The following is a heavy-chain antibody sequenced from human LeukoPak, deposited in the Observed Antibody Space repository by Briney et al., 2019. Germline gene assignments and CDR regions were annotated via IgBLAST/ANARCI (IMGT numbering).Heavy chain of an antibody. CDR3: AGTESDIAYCGGDCYPPHFDY. V-gene: IGHV4-34*01. J-gene: IGHJ4*02. D-gene: IGHD2-21*02. Sequence: PSETLSLTCAVYGGSFSGYYWSWIRQPPGKGLEWIGEINNSGSTNYNPSLKSRVTISVDTSKNQFSLKLSSVTAADTAVYYCAGTESDIAYCGGDCYPPHFDYWGQGTLVTVSS. CDR2: INNSGST. CDR1: GGSFSGYY.